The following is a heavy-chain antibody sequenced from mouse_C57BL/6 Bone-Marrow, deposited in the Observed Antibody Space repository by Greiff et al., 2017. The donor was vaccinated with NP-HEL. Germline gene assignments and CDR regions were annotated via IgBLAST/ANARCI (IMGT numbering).Heavy chain of an antibody. V-gene: IGHV1-56*01. J-gene: IGHJ4*01. CDR3: ARRTSPSSYAMDY. CDR1: GYTFTSHW. Sequence: QVQLQQSGPELVRPGASVKISCKAPGYTFTSHWMQWVRQRPGQGLEWIGEIFPGSGSTNYNEKFKGKATFTADTSSNTAYMQLSSLTTEDSAIYYCARRTSPSSYAMDYWGQGTSVTVSS. D-gene: IGHD2-10*02. CDR2: IFPGSGST.